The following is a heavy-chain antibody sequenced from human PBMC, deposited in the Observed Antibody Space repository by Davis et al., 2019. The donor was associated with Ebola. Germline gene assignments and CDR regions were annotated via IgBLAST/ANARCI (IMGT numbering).Heavy chain of an antibody. J-gene: IGHJ2*01. CDR3: ARAVGWANWYFDL. V-gene: IGHV6-1*01. CDR2: TYYRSKWYN. D-gene: IGHD1-26*01. CDR1: GDCVSSKSAA. Sequence: SQTLSLTCAISGDCVSSKSAAWNWIRQSPSRGLEWLGRTYYRSKWYNYYAVSVKSRITINPDTSKNQFSLQLNSVTPEDTAVYYCARAVGWANWYFDLWGRGTLVTVSS.